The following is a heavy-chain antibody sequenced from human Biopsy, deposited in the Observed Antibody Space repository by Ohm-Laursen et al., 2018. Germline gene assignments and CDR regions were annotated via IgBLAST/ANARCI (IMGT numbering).Heavy chain of an antibody. CDR2: IYLGGTT. J-gene: IGHJ4*02. Sequence: SLRLSCAASGFTFGEHPMTWVRQAPGKGLEWVSVIYLGGTTYYADSVKGRFTISRDNSKNMVYLQMNSLRAEDTAVYYCATELTKANGWNYFDYWGQGTLVTVSS. V-gene: IGHV3-53*01. CDR3: ATELTKANGWNYFDY. CDR1: GFTFGEHP. D-gene: IGHD2-15*01.